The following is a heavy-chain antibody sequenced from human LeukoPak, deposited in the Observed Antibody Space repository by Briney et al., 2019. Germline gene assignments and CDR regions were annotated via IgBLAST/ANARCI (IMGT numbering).Heavy chain of an antibody. CDR3: AKAPIAAAGPYYFDY. V-gene: IGHV3-23*01. CDR2: ISGSGGST. Sequence: RGSLRLSCAPSRFTFSSYAMSSVSHAPGKRLWCVSAISGSGGSTYYADSVKGRFTISRDKSKNTLYLQMNSLRAKDTAVYYCAKAPIAAAGPYYFDYWGQGTLVTVSS. J-gene: IGHJ4*02. D-gene: IGHD6-13*01. CDR1: RFTFSSYA.